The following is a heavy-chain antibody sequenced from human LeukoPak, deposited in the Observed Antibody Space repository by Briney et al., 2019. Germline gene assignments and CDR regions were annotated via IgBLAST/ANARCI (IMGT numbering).Heavy chain of an antibody. D-gene: IGHD3-10*01. V-gene: IGHV3-48*04. J-gene: IGHJ4*02. Sequence: GGSLRLSCAVSGFTLSDYSMNWVRQAPGKGLEWISYISGSGFTIHYADSVKGRFTISRDNAKNSLDLQMNSLRVEDTGIYYCVKVAKYYYGSETYYFFEHWGQGTPVTASS. CDR2: ISGSGFTI. CDR3: VKVAKYYYGSETYYFFEH. CDR1: GFTLSDYS.